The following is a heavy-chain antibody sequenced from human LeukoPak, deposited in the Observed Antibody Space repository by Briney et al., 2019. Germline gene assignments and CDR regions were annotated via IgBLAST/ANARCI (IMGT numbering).Heavy chain of an antibody. D-gene: IGHD2-15*01. J-gene: IGHJ6*02. CDR2: MNPNNGNT. Sequence: ASVKVSCKASGYTFTSYDINWVRQATGQGLEWMGWMNPNNGNTGYAQKFQGRVTMTRNTSISTAYMELSSLRSEDTAVYYCARVRCSGGSCYYYYYGMDVWGQGTTVTVSS. CDR3: ARVRCSGGSCYYYYYGMDV. CDR1: GYTFTSYD. V-gene: IGHV1-8*01.